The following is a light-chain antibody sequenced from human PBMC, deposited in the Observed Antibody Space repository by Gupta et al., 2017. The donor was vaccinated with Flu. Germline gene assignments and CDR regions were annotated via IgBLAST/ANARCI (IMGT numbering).Light chain of an antibody. V-gene: IGLV2-23*02. CDR3: CSSAGSSSHGV. J-gene: IGLJ2*01. CDR1: SSDVVSYNL. Sequence: SSDVVSYNLVFWYQQHSGDAPKLMIYSVSNRPSGVSTRFSCSTSCNTASLTISGLLADDEADYYCCSSAGSSSHGVFGGGTKLTVL. CDR2: SVS.